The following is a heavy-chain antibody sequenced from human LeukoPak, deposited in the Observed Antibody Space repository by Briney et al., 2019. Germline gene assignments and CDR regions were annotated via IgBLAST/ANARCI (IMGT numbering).Heavy chain of an antibody. D-gene: IGHD3-22*01. V-gene: IGHV1-18*01. CDR2: ISAYNGNT. CDR1: GYTFTSYG. J-gene: IGHJ4*02. Sequence: VASVRVSCKASGYTFTSYGISWVRQAPGQGLEWMGRISAYNGNTNYAQKLQGKVTMTTDTSTSTAYMELRSLRSDDTAVYYCARESYYDSSGYYYWGQGTLVTVSS. CDR3: ARESYYDSSGYYY.